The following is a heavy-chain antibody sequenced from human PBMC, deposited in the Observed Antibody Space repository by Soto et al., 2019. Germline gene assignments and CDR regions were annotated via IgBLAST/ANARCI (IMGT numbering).Heavy chain of an antibody. CDR3: ARVIGSFGDGGWGGYYYYGMDV. V-gene: IGHV4-34*01. Sequence: SETLSLTCAVYGGSFSGYYWTWIRQPPGTGLEWIGEINHSGSTNYNPSLKSRVTISVDTSKNQFSLKLTSVTAADTAVYYCARVIGSFGDGGWGGYYYYGMDVWVQGTTVTVSS. CDR2: INHSGST. CDR1: GGSFSGYY. D-gene: IGHD1-26*01. J-gene: IGHJ6*02.